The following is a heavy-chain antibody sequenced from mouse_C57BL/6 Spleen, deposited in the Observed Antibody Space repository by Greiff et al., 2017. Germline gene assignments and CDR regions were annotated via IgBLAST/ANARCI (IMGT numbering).Heavy chain of an antibody. CDR3: AREGITGGFAY. J-gene: IGHJ3*01. V-gene: IGHV1-85*01. D-gene: IGHD1-1*01. Sequence: QVQLKQSGPELVKPGASVKLSCKASGYTFTSYDINWVKQRPGQGLEWIGWIYPRAGSTKYNEKFKGKATLNVDTSSSTAYMELHSLTTEDSAVYFCAREGITGGFAYWGQGTLVTVSA. CDR1: GYTFTSYD. CDR2: IYPRAGST.